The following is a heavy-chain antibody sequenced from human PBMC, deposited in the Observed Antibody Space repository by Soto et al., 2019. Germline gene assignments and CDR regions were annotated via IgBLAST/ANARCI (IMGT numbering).Heavy chain of an antibody. D-gene: IGHD2-21*02. V-gene: IGHV1-69*13. CDR1: GGTFSSYA. Sequence: RASVKVSCKASGGTFSSYAISWVRQAPGQGLEWMGGIIPIFGTANYAQKFQGRVTITADESTSTAYMELSSLRSEDTAVYYCARSKAYCGGDSLRGSFDYWGQGTLVTVSS. J-gene: IGHJ4*02. CDR3: ARSKAYCGGDSLRGSFDY. CDR2: IIPIFGTA.